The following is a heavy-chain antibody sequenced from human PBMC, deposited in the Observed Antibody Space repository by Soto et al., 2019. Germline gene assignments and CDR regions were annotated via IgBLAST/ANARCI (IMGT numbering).Heavy chain of an antibody. CDR3: AREGGLLNWFDP. CDR1: GFTFSSYN. V-gene: IGHV3-48*02. CDR2: ISSSSSTI. Sequence: EVQLVESGGGLVQPGGSLRLSCAASGFTFSSYNMNWVRQAPGKGLEWVSYISSSSSTIYYADFVKGRFTISRDNARNSLYLQMNCLRDEDTAVYYCAREGGLLNWFDPWGQGTLVTVSS. J-gene: IGHJ5*02.